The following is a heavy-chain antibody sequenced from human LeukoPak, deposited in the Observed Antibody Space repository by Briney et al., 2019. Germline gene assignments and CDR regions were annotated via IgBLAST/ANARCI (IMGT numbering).Heavy chain of an antibody. CDR2: INHSGST. CDR1: GGSFSGYY. V-gene: IGHV4-34*01. Sequence: SETLSLTCAVYGGSFSGYYWSWIRQPPGKGLEWIGEINHSGSTNYNPSLKSRVTISVDTSKNQFSPKLSSVTAADTAVYYCARGRQGSYYPIYYFDYWGQGTLVTVSS. D-gene: IGHD1-26*01. J-gene: IGHJ4*02. CDR3: ARGRQGSYYPIYYFDY.